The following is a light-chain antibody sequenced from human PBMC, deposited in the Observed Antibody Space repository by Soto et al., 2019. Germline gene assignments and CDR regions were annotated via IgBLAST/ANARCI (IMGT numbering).Light chain of an antibody. J-gene: IGKJ1*01. CDR1: ERNYSAS. CDR2: GTS. CDR3: QQYGNLPIT. Sequence: TQSAVTVSLSRGDRATLSCRDSERNYSASLGWYQQKPGQAPKLLIYGTSSRATGIPARFSGSGSGTDFTLTISRLQPEDFAVYYCQQYGNLPITFGQGTKVDIK. V-gene: IGKV3-20*01.